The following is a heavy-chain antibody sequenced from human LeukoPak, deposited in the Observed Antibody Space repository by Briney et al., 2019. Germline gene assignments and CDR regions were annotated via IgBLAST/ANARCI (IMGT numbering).Heavy chain of an antibody. V-gene: IGHV3-53*01. D-gene: IGHD5-18*01. J-gene: IGHJ4*02. CDR2: IYSGGST. CDR3: AKTRGYSSYYFDY. Sequence: GGSLRLSCAASGFTVSSNYMSWVRQAPGKGLEWVSVIYSGGSTYYADSVKGRFTISRDNSKNTLYLQMNSLRAEDTAVYYCAKTRGYSSYYFDYWGQGTLVTVSS. CDR1: GFTVSSNY.